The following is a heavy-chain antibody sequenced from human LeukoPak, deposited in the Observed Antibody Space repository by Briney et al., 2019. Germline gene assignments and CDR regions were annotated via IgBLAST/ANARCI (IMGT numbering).Heavy chain of an antibody. J-gene: IGHJ3*02. Sequence: GGSLRLSCVASGFTFSSYSMNWVRQAPGKGLEWVSSISSSSSYIYYADSVKGRFTISRDNAKNSLHLHMNSLRAEDTAVYYCARASSGFYYFDSSGYSRLAFDIWGQGTMVTVSS. V-gene: IGHV3-21*01. D-gene: IGHD3-22*01. CDR3: ARASSGFYYFDSSGYSRLAFDI. CDR2: ISSSSSYI. CDR1: GFTFSSYS.